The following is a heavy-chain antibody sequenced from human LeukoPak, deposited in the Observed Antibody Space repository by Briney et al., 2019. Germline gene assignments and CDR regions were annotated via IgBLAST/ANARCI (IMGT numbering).Heavy chain of an antibody. Sequence: GASVKRSCKASGGTFCSYAISWVRQAPGPGLEWWGGIIPIFGTANYAQKFQGRVTITTAESTSTAYIELSSLTSDDTAVYYCARGLQYQLLKALGYYYMDVWGEGTTATVSS. CDR3: ARGLQYQLLKALGYYYMDV. J-gene: IGHJ6*03. D-gene: IGHD2-2*01. CDR2: IIPIFGTA. V-gene: IGHV1-69*05. CDR1: GGTFCSYA.